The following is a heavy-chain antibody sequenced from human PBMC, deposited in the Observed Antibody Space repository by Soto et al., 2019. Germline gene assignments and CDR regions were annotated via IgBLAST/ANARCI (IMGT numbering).Heavy chain of an antibody. J-gene: IGHJ6*03. Sequence: PSETLSLTCAVYGWSFSGYYWSWIRQPPGKGLEWIGEINHSGSTNYNPSLKSRVTISVDTSKNQFSLQLTSVTPEDTAVYYCAGTTSHYWYYMDVWGKGTTVTVSS. CDR2: INHSGST. V-gene: IGHV4-34*01. CDR1: GWSFSGYY. D-gene: IGHD1-7*01. CDR3: AGTTSHYWYYMDV.